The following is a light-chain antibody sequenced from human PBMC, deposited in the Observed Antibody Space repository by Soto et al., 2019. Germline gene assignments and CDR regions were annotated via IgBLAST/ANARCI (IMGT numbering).Light chain of an antibody. CDR1: QTVSSNY. Sequence: VLTQSTGTLSLPPGERATLSCRASQTVSSNYLAWYQQKPGQAPRLLIYGSFNRAPGIPHRFSGSGSGTDFTLTISRLEPEDFAVYSCPHSGSTLSPFGGGPNVDIK. J-gene: IGKJ4*01. CDR2: GSF. V-gene: IGKV3-20*01. CDR3: PHSGSTLSP.